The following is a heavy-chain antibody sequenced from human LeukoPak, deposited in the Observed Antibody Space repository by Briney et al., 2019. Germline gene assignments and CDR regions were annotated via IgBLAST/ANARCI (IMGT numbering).Heavy chain of an antibody. CDR1: GGSISSSSYY. Sequence: PSETLSLTCTVSGGSISSSSYYWGWIRQPPGKGLERIGSIYYSGSTYYNPSPKSRVTISVDTSKNQFPLKLSSMTAADTAVYYCARRFLSNYVYYFDYWGQGTLVTVSS. J-gene: IGHJ4*02. CDR3: ARRFLSNYVYYFDY. V-gene: IGHV4-39*01. D-gene: IGHD4-11*01. CDR2: IYYSGST.